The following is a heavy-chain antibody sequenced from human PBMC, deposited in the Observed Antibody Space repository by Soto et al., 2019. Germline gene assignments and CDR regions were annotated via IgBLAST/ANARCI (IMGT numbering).Heavy chain of an antibody. J-gene: IGHJ4*01. V-gene: IGHV3-15*07. CDR2: IKSKTDGGTT. CDR1: GFTFSNAW. CDR3: TTDSYSTIIIVRFDY. D-gene: IGHD3-22*01. Sequence: PGGSLRLSCAASGFTFSNAWINWVRQAPGKGLEWVGRIKSKTDGGTTGYAEPVKGRFAISRDDSNNMVYLQMNSLKIEDTAVYYCTTDSYSTIIIVRFDYWGHGTLVTVSS.